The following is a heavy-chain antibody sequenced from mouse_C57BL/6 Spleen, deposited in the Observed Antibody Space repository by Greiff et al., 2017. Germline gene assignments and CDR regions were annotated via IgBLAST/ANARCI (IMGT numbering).Heavy chain of an antibody. CDR2: IHPHGGST. D-gene: IGHD1-3*01. J-gene: IGHJ3*01. V-gene: IGHV1-64*01. CDR3: AGEGVGYGETWFAY. CDR1: GYTFTSYW. Sequence: QVQLQQPGAELVKPWASVTLSCKASGYTFTSYWLHWVQQRSGQGLVWIGMIHPHGGSTNYNNKFNSKATLNVNMSSNTAYMQASSQIWEVSAVDYGAGEGVGYGETWFAYWGQGTLVTVSA.